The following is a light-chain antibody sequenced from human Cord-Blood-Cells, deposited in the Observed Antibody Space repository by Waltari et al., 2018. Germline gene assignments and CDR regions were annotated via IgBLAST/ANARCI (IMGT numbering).Light chain of an antibody. V-gene: IGLV3-19*01. CDR3: NSRDSSGNHWV. CDR1: SLRSYY. J-gene: IGLJ3*02. CDR2: GKN. Sequence: SSELTQDPAVSVALGQTVRITCQGDSLRSYYASWYQQKPGQAPVLVIYGKNNRPSGIPDRFSGSSSGNTASLTITGAQAEDEAHYYCNSRDSSGNHWVFGGGTKLT.